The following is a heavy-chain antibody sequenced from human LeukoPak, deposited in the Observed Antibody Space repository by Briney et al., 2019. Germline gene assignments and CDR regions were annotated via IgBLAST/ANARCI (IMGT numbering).Heavy chain of an antibody. V-gene: IGHV3-30*01. D-gene: IGHD3-16*01. J-gene: IGHJ5*02. Sequence: PGGSLRLSCAASGFTFSSYAMHWVRQAPGKGLEWVAVISYDGSNKYYADSVKGRFTISRDNSKNTLYLQMNSLTAEDTAVYYCARVHLAYPWGQGTLVTVSS. CDR2: ISYDGSNK. CDR3: ARVHLAYP. CDR1: GFTFSSYA.